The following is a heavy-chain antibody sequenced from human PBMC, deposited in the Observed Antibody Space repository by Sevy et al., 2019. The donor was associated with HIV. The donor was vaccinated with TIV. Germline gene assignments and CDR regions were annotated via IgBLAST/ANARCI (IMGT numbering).Heavy chain of an antibody. CDR3: ARQTTVTTGDYYFDY. V-gene: IGHV4-59*08. CDR1: GGSISSYY. D-gene: IGHD4-4*01. CDR2: IYYSGST. Sequence: SETLSLTCTVSGGSISSYYWSWIRQPPGKGLEWIGYIYYSGSTNYNPPLKSRVTISVDTSKNQFSLKLSSVTAADTAVYYCARQTTVTTGDYYFDYWGQGTLVTVSS. J-gene: IGHJ4*02.